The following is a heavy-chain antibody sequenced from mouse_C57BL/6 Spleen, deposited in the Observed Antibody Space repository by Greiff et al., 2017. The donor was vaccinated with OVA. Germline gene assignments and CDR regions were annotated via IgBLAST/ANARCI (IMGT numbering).Heavy chain of an antibody. J-gene: IGHJ4*01. D-gene: IGHD2-4*01. Sequence: EVMLVESGGGLVKPGGSLKLSCAASGFTFSSYAMSWVRQTPEKRLEWVATISDGGSYTYYPDNVKGRFTISRDNAKNNLYLQMSHLKSEDIAMYYCARDYYDYGWGYWGQGTSVTVSS. CDR1: GFTFSSYA. CDR3: ARDYYDYGWGY. V-gene: IGHV5-4*01. CDR2: ISDGGSYT.